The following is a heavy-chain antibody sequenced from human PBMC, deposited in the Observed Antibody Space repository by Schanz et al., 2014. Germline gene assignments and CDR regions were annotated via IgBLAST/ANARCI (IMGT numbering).Heavy chain of an antibody. CDR2: INLSGGST. J-gene: IGHJ4*02. Sequence: QVQLVQSGAEVKKPGASVKVSCKASGYTFTSYSMHWVRQAPGQGLEWMGIINLSGGSTNNAQKFQGRLTMTRDTSTSTVYMELSGLRSEDTAVYYCARDRLECGAECYSVEVFEIWGQGTLVTVSS. CDR1: GYTFTSYS. V-gene: IGHV1-46*01. D-gene: IGHD2-21*01. CDR3: ARDRLECGAECYSVEVFEI.